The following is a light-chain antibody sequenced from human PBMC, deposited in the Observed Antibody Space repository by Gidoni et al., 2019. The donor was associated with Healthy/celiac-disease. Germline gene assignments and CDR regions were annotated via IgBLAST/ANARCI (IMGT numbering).Light chain of an antibody. Sequence: EIVMTQSPATLSVSPGERATLSCRASQSVSSNLAWYQQKPGQAPRLLIYGASIRATGIPARFSGSGSGTEFTLTISSLQSEDVAIYYCQQYNNWPPNTFGGGTKVEIK. CDR3: QQYNNWPPNT. V-gene: IGKV3D-15*01. J-gene: IGKJ4*01. CDR1: QSVSSN. CDR2: GAS.